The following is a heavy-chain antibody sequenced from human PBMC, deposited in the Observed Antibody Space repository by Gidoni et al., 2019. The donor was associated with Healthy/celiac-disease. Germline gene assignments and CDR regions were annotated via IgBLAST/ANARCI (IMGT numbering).Heavy chain of an antibody. V-gene: IGHV3-30*04. CDR1: VFTFSSYA. CDR3: AKESNTLIGVRYFDL. D-gene: IGHD3-10*01. CDR2: ISYDGSNK. J-gene: IGHJ2*01. Sequence: QVQLVESGGVVVQPGRSLRLSCAASVFTFSSYAMHWVRQAPGKGLEWVAVISYDGSNKYYADSVKGRFTISRDNSKNTLYLQMNSLRAEDTAVYYCAKESNTLIGVRYFDLWVRGTLVTVSS.